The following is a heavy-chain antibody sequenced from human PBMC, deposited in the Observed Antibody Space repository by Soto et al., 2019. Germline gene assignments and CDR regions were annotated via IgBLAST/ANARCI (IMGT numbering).Heavy chain of an antibody. Sequence: QVQLVESGGGVVQPGRSLRLSCAASGFTFSTYGIHWVRQAPGKGLEWVALIWYDGSNEYYEDSVKGRFTISRDNSKNTLSLQMNSLRAEDTAVYYCARAYITSWPLYGMDVWGQGTTVTVSS. CDR2: IWYDGSNE. CDR3: ARAYITSWPLYGMDV. D-gene: IGHD2-2*01. V-gene: IGHV3-33*01. J-gene: IGHJ6*02. CDR1: GFTFSTYG.